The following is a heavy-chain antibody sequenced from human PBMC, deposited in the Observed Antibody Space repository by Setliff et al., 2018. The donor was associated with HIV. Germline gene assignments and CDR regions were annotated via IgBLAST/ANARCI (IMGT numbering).Heavy chain of an antibody. D-gene: IGHD3-22*01. CDR3: AKGPARTTMIVVVSAFDI. CDR1: GFSFGSYG. J-gene: IGHJ3*02. CDR2: IRYDGINK. Sequence: PRGSLRLSCAASGFSFGSYGMHWVRQAPGKGLEWVAFIRYDGINKNYADSVKGRFTISRDISKNTLYLQMNNLSTEDTAVYYCAKGPARTTMIVVVSAFDIWGQGTMVTVSS. V-gene: IGHV3-30*02.